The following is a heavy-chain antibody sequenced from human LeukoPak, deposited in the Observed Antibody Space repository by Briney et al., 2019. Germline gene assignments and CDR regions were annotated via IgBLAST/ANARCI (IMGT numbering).Heavy chain of an antibody. CDR3: ARGWRYFDY. Sequence: GGSLRLSCAASGFTFSSYGMHWVRQAPGKGLEWVAFIRYDGSNKYYVDSVKGRFTISRDTAKNSLYLQMNSLRAEDTAVYYCARGWRYFDYWGQGTLVTVSS. CDR2: IRYDGSNK. V-gene: IGHV3-30*02. D-gene: IGHD5-24*01. J-gene: IGHJ4*02. CDR1: GFTFSSYG.